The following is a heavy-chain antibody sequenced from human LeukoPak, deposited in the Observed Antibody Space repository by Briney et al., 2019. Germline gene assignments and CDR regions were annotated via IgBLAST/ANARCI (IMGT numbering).Heavy chain of an antibody. V-gene: IGHV1-18*01. D-gene: IGHD6-13*01. CDR1: GYTFNNYG. CDR3: ARDLFFRIAAAGIPGT. Sequence: ASVTVSCKASGYTFNNYGISWVRQAAGQGGEWMGWISAYNGNTNYAQKLQGRVTITTDTSTSTAYMELRSLRSDDTAVYYCARDLFFRIAAAGIPGTWGQGTLVTVSS. J-gene: IGHJ4*02. CDR2: ISAYNGNT.